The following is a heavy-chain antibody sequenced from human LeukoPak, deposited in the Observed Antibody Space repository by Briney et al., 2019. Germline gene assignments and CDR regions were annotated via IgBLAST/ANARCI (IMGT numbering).Heavy chain of an antibody. CDR2: ISGSGGST. V-gene: IGHV3-23*01. CDR1: GFTFSSYA. CDR3: AAYCSSTSCLGNAFDI. D-gene: IGHD2-2*01. Sequence: PGGSLRLSCAASGFTFSSYAMSWVRQAPGKGLEWVSAISGSGGSTYYADSVKGRFTISRDNSKNTLYPQMNSLRAEDTAVYYCAAYCSSTSCLGNAFDIWGQGTMVTVSS. J-gene: IGHJ3*02.